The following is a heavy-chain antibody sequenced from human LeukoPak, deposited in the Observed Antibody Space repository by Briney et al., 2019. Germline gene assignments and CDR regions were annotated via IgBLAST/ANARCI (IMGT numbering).Heavy chain of an antibody. CDR2: IIPIFGTA. Sequence: AASVKVSCKASGGTFSSYAISWVRQAPGQGLEWMGGIIPIFGTANYAQKFQGRVTITADKSTSTAYMELSSLRSEDTAVYYCARDAIAAAGIFDYWGQGTLVTVSS. CDR1: GGTFSSYA. V-gene: IGHV1-69*06. J-gene: IGHJ4*02. D-gene: IGHD6-13*01. CDR3: ARDAIAAAGIFDY.